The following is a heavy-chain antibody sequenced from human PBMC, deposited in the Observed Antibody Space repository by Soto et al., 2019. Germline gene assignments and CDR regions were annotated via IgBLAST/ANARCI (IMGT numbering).Heavy chain of an antibody. CDR2: IIPISGTA. CDR3: ARDQYCSGGSCYSYGMDV. D-gene: IGHD2-15*01. CDR1: GGTFSSYA. J-gene: IGHJ6*02. V-gene: IGHV1-69*01. Sequence: QVQLVQSGAEVKKPGSSVKVSCKASGGTFSSYAISWVRQAPGQGLEWMGGIIPISGTANYAQKFQGRVTITADESTSTAYMELSSLRSEDTAVYYCARDQYCSGGSCYSYGMDVWGQGTTVTVSS.